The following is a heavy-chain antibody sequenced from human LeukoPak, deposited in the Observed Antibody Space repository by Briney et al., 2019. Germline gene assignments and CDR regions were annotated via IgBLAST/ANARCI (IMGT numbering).Heavy chain of an antibody. J-gene: IGHJ1*01. Sequence: GGSLRLSCAASGFTFSSYSMNRVRQAPGKGLEWVSSISISSSYIYYADSVKGRFTISRDNAKNSLYLQMNSLRAEDTAVYYCARDYGGNLDYFQHWGQGTLVTVSS. CDR2: ISISSSYI. CDR3: ARDYGGNLDYFQH. CDR1: GFTFSSYS. V-gene: IGHV3-21*01. D-gene: IGHD4-23*01.